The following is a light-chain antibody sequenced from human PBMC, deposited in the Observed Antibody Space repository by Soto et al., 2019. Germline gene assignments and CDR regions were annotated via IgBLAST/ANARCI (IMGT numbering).Light chain of an antibody. CDR2: GAS. CDR3: QPYNKGRT. V-gene: IGKV3-15*01. J-gene: IGKJ1*01. CDR1: QSVSSS. Sequence: IVLMQSPGTLSLSPGERATISCRASQSVSSSYLAWFQQKPGQAPRLLIYGASTRATGIPARISGSGSGTEFTLAYTSLQSEEYAVYSCQPYNKGRTFGQGTKVDIK.